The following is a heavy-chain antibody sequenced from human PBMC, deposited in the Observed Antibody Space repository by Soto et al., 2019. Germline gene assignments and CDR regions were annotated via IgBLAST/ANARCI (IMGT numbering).Heavy chain of an antibody. J-gene: IGHJ4*02. V-gene: IGHV4-30-2*01. CDR3: ARGGDYDGAAFDY. D-gene: IGHD3-22*01. CDR1: GGSISSGGYS. CDR2: IYHSGST. Sequence: QLQLQESGSGLVKPSQTLSLTCAVSGGSISSGGYSWSWIRQPPGKGLEWIGYIYHSGSTYYNPSLTSRVXXSXDXXKNQFSLKLSSVTAADTAVYYGARGGDYDGAAFDYWGQGTLVTVSS.